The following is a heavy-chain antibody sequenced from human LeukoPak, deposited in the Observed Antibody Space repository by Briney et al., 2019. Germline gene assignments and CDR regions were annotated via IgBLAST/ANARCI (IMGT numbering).Heavy chain of an antibody. V-gene: IGHV1-2*02. D-gene: IGHD3-16*01. CDR1: GYTFGAYY. CDR2: IRPNSGGT. J-gene: IGHJ3*02. CDR3: ATWGLHFDI. Sequence: GASVKVSCKASGYTFGAYYMYWVRQAPGQGLEWMGWIRPNSGGTNYTQKFQGRVTMTRDTSINTAYMGLSRLTSDDTAVYFCATWGLHFDIWGQGTMVIVAS.